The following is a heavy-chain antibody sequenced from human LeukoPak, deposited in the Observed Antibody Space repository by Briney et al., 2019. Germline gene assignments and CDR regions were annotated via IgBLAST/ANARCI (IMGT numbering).Heavy chain of an antibody. CDR1: GFTFSNYG. D-gene: IGHD6-19*01. CDR3: ASEQYNSAGFLGFDY. CDR2: ISYDGSSK. J-gene: IGHJ4*02. Sequence: PGGSLRLSCAASGFTFSNYGMHWVRQAPGKGLEWVAVISYDGSSKYYADSVKGRFTISRDNSKNTMYLQMNSLRVEDTAVYYCASEQYNSAGFLGFDYWGQGTLVTVSS. V-gene: IGHV3-30*03.